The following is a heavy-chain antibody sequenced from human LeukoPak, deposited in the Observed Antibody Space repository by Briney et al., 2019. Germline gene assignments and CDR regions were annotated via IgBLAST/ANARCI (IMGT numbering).Heavy chain of an antibody. V-gene: IGHV3-21*06. J-gene: IGHJ4*02. Sequence: GGSLRLSCTASGFTFSDYDMNWVRLAPGKGLEWVSSISGRSSHMYYTDSAKGRFTISRDNAKNSLYLQMNSLRAEDTAVYYCARAFPPLRTSAAGDLWGQGTLVTVSS. CDR3: ARAFPPLRTSAAGDL. CDR2: ISGRSSHM. CDR1: GFTFSDYD. D-gene: IGHD6-25*01.